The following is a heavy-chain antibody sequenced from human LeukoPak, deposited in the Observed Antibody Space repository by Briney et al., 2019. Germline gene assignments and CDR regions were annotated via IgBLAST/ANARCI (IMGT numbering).Heavy chain of an antibody. CDR3: ARGPYSFDP. Sequence: ASVKVSCKASGGTFSRNDISWVRQAPGQGLEWMGGIMPLFGTAKNAQKFQGRVTMTRNSSINTAYMELSSLRSEDTAVYYCARGPYSFDPWGQGTLVTVSS. V-gene: IGHV1-69*05. D-gene: IGHD4-11*01. CDR1: GGTFSRND. CDR2: IMPLFGTA. J-gene: IGHJ5*02.